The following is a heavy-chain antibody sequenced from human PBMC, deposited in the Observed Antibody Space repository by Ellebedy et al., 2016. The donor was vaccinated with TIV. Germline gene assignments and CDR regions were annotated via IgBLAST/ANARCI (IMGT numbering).Heavy chain of an antibody. CDR1: GFTFSTYP. D-gene: IGHD3/OR15-3a*01. CDR3: ARRSTDFAFDS. Sequence: PGGSLRLSFAASGFTFSTYPMNWVRQAPGKGLEWVSIISANGGTTYYADSVKGRFTISRDNSKNTLFLQMSSLRAEDTAVYFCARRSTDFAFDSWGQGTLVTVSS. V-gene: IGHV3-23*01. J-gene: IGHJ4*02. CDR2: ISANGGTT.